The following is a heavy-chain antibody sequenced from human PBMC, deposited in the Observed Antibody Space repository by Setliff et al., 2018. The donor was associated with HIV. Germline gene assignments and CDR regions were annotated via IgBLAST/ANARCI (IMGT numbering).Heavy chain of an antibody. CDR2: IIPAFGTT. D-gene: IGHD1-20*01. CDR3: ARGPRYNWNSYYYMDV. Sequence: QVSCKSSGGTFNSYAIIWVRQAPGQGLEWMGGIIPAFGTTNYAQKFQGRVTITADESTSTAYMELSSLRSEDTAVYYCARGPRYNWNSYYYMDVWGKGTTVTVSS. J-gene: IGHJ6*03. CDR1: GGTFNSYA. V-gene: IGHV1-69*01.